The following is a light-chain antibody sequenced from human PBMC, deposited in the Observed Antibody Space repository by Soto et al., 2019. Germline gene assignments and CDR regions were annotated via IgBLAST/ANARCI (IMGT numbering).Light chain of an antibody. Sequence: QSVLTQPASVSGSPGQSITLSCTGTISDVGGYNYVSWYQQHSGKAPKLIIYDVTNRPSGVSSRFSGSKSGNTASLTISGLQAEDEADYYCCSYTRLSTRVFGTGTKLTVL. J-gene: IGLJ1*01. CDR3: CSYTRLSTRV. CDR2: DVT. CDR1: ISDVGGYNY. V-gene: IGLV2-14*03.